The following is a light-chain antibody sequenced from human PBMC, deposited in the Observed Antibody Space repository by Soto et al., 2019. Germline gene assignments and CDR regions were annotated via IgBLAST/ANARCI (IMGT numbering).Light chain of an antibody. V-gene: IGLV2-14*03. J-gene: IGLJ1*01. CDR3: SSHRSSSTPFV. Sequence: QSALTQPASVSGSPGQSITISCTGTSSDVGGYSYVSWYQQHPGKAPKLMIFDVSNRPSGVSNRFSGSKSGNTASLTISGLQPEDEADYYCSSHRSSSTPFVFGTGTKVTVL. CDR1: SSDVGGYSY. CDR2: DVS.